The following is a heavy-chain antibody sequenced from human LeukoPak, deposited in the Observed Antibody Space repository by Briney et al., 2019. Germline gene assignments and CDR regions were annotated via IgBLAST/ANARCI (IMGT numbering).Heavy chain of an antibody. D-gene: IGHD5-12*01. V-gene: IGHV4-39*01. CDR1: GGSISSSNYY. Sequence: SDTLSLTCTVSGGSISSSNYYWGWIPQPPGEGLQWIGNIYYTGSTYYNPSLKSRVTISVDTSKNQFSLKLSSVTAADTAVYYCARQGRSGYDSYWFDPWGQGTLVIVSS. CDR2: IYYTGST. CDR3: ARQGRSGYDSYWFDP. J-gene: IGHJ5*02.